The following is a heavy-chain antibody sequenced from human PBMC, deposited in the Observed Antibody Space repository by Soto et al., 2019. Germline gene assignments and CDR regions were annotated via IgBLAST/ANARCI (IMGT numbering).Heavy chain of an antibody. V-gene: IGHV3-48*02. CDR2: ISVSGATK. J-gene: IGHJ4*02. CDR3: ARAIRGFSYVVDY. CDR1: GFTFSSHS. D-gene: IGHD5-18*01. Sequence: GGSLRLSCAASGFTFSSHSINWVRQAPGKGLEWVSYISVSGATKYYADSVKGRFTISRDNARNSLYLQMSSLSDEDTAVYYCARAIRGFSYVVDYWGQGTLVTVSS.